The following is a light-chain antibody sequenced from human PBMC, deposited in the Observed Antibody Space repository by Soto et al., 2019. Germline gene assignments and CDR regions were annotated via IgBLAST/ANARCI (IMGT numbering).Light chain of an antibody. CDR1: SCNIGTNT. Sequence: QSVLTQPPPASGTPGQRVTISCSGSSCNIGTNTVNWYQQLPGTAPKLLIYNNNQRPSGVPDRFSGSKSGTSASLAISGLQSEDEADYYCAAWDDSLNGVVFGGGTKLTVL. J-gene: IGLJ3*02. CDR3: AAWDDSLNGVV. CDR2: NNN. V-gene: IGLV1-44*01.